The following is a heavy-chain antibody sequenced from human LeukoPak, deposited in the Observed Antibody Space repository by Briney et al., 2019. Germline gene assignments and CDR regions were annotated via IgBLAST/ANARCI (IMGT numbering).Heavy chain of an antibody. CDR2: LNHSGST. CDR3: ARGPVVVAATPSYYYGMDV. J-gene: IGHJ6*02. Sequence: SETLSLTCAVYGGSFSGYYWSWIRQPPGKGLEWIGELNHSGSTNYNPSLKSRVTISVDTSKNQFSLKLSSVTAADTAVYYCARGPVVVAATPSYYYGMDVWGQGTTVTVSS. V-gene: IGHV4-34*01. D-gene: IGHD2-15*01. CDR1: GGSFSGYY.